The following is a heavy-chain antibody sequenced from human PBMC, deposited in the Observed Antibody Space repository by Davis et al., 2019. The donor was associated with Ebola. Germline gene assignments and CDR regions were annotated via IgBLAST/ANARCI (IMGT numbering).Heavy chain of an antibody. CDR1: GGTFTSYV. CDR2: VIPKMATP. D-gene: IGHD2-15*01. CDR3: ARQGKGGDAAVAVASRAFDV. Sequence: SVKVSCKVSGGTFTSYVISWVRQVPGQGLEWMGGVIPKMATPSYAPSFQGRVTITADESTTTLYMELRNLRSEDTASYYCARQGKGGDAAVAVASRAFDVWGQGTMVTVSS. J-gene: IGHJ3*01. V-gene: IGHV1-69*13.